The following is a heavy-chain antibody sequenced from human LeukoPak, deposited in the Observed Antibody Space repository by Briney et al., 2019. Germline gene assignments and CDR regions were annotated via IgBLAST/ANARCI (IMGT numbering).Heavy chain of an antibody. CDR1: GLTFSNYA. CDR2: ISDNGGRT. CDR3: AKRGVVIRVILVGFHKEAYYFDS. D-gene: IGHD3-10*01. J-gene: IGHJ4*02. V-gene: IGHV3-23*01. Sequence: GGSLRLSCAASGLTFSNYAMSWVRQAPGEGLEWVAGISDNGGRTNYADSVKGRFTISRDNPKNTLYLQMNSLRAEDTAVYFCAKRGVVIRVILVGFHKEAYYFDSWGQGALVTVSS.